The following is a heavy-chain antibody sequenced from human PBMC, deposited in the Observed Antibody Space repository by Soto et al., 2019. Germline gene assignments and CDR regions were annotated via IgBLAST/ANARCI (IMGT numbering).Heavy chain of an antibody. CDR3: AKSPGPTAMAAVAGMDV. CDR1: GFTFSSYV. CDR2: IIVSGGST. D-gene: IGHD5-18*01. J-gene: IGHJ6*02. Sequence: HPGGSLRLSCAASGFTFSSYVMSWVRQAPGKGLEWVSTIIVSGGSTYYADSVKGRFTISRDNSKNTLYLQMNSLRAEDTAVYYCAKSPGPTAMAAVAGMDVWGQGTTVTVSS. V-gene: IGHV3-23*01.